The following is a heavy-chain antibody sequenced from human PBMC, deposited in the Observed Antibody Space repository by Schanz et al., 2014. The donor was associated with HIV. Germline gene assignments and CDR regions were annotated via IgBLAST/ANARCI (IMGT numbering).Heavy chain of an antibody. CDR2: ISYDGSNK. CDR1: GFTFSSYA. Sequence: QVQLVESGGGVVQPRRSLRLSCAASGFTFSSYAMHWVRQAPGKGLEWVAVISYDGSNKYYADSVKGRFTISRDNSKNTLYLQMNSLRAEDTAVYYCAREGSVVPFDYWGQGTLVTVSS. D-gene: IGHD2-15*01. V-gene: IGHV3-30-3*01. J-gene: IGHJ4*02. CDR3: AREGSVVPFDY.